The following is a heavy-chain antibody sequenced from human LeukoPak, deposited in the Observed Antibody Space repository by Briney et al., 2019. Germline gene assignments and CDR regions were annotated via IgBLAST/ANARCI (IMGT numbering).Heavy chain of an antibody. V-gene: IGHV4-39*07. Sequence: SETLSLTCTVSGGSISSSSYYWGWIHQPPGKGLEWIGRIYTSGSTNYNPSLKSRVTMSVDTSKNQFSLKLSSVTAADTAVYYCARGSMVRGVIRWDYWGQGTLVTVSS. D-gene: IGHD3-10*01. CDR2: IYTSGST. CDR1: GGSISSSSYY. J-gene: IGHJ4*02. CDR3: ARGSMVRGVIRWDY.